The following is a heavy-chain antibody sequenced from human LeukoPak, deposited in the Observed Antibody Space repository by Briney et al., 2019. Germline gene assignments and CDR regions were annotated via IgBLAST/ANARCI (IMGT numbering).Heavy chain of an antibody. CDR1: RFTFSTHP. CDR2: ISHDGSNK. V-gene: IGHV3-30*04. CDR3: ARDLTVGPTTDYFDY. J-gene: IGHJ4*02. Sequence: GRSLRLSCAASRFTFSTHPMFWVRQAPGKGLECVAVISHDGSNKYYADFVKGRFTISRDNAKNSLYLQMNSLRAEDTAVYYCARDLTVGPTTDYFDYWGQGTLVTVSS. D-gene: IGHD1-26*01.